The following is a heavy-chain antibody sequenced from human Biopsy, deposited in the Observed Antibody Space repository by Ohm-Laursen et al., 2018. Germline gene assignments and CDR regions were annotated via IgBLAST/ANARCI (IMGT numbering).Heavy chain of an antibody. Sequence: PGTLSLTCTVSGGSIKSYYWNWIRQSPGKGLEWIGFIYYTGHTNYNPSLKSRATISVDTSKNQFSLKVISVTAADTAVYYCARDRGYYSDRTVPGYFDLWGRGTLVTVSS. CDR3: ARDRGYYSDRTVPGYFDL. D-gene: IGHD3-22*01. J-gene: IGHJ2*01. CDR2: IYYTGHT. V-gene: IGHV4-59*01. CDR1: GGSIKSYY.